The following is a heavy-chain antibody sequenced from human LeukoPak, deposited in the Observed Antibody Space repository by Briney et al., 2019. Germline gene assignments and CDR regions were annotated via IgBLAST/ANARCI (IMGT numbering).Heavy chain of an antibody. D-gene: IGHD2-2*01. CDR2: ISYDGSNK. CDR3: ARGGYCSSTSCYRGYFDY. Sequence: GGSLRLSCAASGFTFSSYVMHWVRQAPGKGLEWVAVISYDGSNKYYADSVKGRFTLSRDNSKNTLYLQMNSLRAEDTAVYFCARGGYCSSTSCYRGYFDYWGQGTLVTVSS. J-gene: IGHJ4*02. CDR1: GFTFSSYV. V-gene: IGHV3-30-3*01.